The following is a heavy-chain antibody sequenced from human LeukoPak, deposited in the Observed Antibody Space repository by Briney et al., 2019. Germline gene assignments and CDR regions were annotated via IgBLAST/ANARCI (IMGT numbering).Heavy chain of an antibody. V-gene: IGHV3-15*01. CDR3: TSHAAFDP. CDR1: GFTFNNAW. J-gene: IGHJ5*02. Sequence: GGSLRLSCAASGFTFNNAWMNWVRQAPGKGLEWVGRIKSKNVGGTTDYAAPVKGRFTISRDDSKNTIYLQMNSLKIEDTAVYYCTSHAAFDPWGQGTLVTVSS. CDR2: IKSKNVGGTT.